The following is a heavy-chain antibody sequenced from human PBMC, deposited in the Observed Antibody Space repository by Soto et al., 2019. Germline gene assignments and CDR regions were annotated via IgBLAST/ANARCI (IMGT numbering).Heavy chain of an antibody. D-gene: IGHD3-10*01. J-gene: IGHJ5*02. Sequence: SETLSLTCVVSGGSISSNSWWSWVRQPPGKGLEWIGEIYHNGSTNYKSSLKSRVIIKLDKSKNQFSLKMISVTAADTAMYFCTRAERFPRSWFDPWGQGTQVTVSS. CDR2: IYHNGST. CDR3: TRAERFPRSWFDP. CDR1: GGSISSNSW. V-gene: IGHV4-4*02.